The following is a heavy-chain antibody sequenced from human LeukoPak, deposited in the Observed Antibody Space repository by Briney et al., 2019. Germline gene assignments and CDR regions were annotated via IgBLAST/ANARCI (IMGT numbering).Heavy chain of an antibody. CDR3: ASSTVPTGYFDY. CDR2: IYYSGST. V-gene: IGHV4-59*08. CDR1: GGSLSSYY. D-gene: IGHD4-17*01. Sequence: SETLSLTCTVSGGSLSSYYWSWIRQPPGKGPEWSGYIYYSGSTNYNPSLTSRVTISVDTSKNQFSLKLSSVTAADTAVYYCASSTVPTGYFDYWGQGTLVTVSS. J-gene: IGHJ4*02.